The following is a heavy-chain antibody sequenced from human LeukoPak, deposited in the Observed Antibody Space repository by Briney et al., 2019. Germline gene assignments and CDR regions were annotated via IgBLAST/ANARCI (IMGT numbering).Heavy chain of an antibody. CDR2: IWYDGSNK. V-gene: IGHV3-33*01. J-gene: IGHJ5*02. D-gene: IGHD4-23*01. Sequence: GGSLRLSCAASGFTFSSYGMHWVRQAPGKGLEWVAVIWYDGSNKYYADSVKGRFTISRDNSKNTLYLQMNSLRAEDMAVYYCARDATTVVTNTWFDPWGQGTLVTVSS. CDR3: ARDATTVVTNTWFDP. CDR1: GFTFSSYG.